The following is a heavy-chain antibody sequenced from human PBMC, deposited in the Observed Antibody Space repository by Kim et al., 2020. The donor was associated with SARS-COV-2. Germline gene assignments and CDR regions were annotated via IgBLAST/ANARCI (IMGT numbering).Heavy chain of an antibody. CDR1: GFTFSSFA. J-gene: IGHJ4*02. V-gene: IGHV3-23*01. CDR2: ISGNGATP. Sequence: GGSLRLSCAASGFTFSSFAMSWVRQAPGKGLEWVSGISGNGATPNYADSVRGRFTISRDNSKNTLYLQMNSLRAEDTAVYSCAKGRGWYFVAGYWGQGSLVSVSA. CDR3: AKGRGWYFVAGY. D-gene: IGHD6-19*01.